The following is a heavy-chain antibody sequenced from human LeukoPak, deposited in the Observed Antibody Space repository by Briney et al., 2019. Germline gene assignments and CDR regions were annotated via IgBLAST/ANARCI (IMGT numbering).Heavy chain of an antibody. CDR1: GYTFTGYY. V-gene: IGHV1-2*02. CDR2: INPNSGGT. CDR3: ARSGVIAAAGVTGNWFDP. D-gene: IGHD6-13*01. J-gene: IGHJ5*02. Sequence: ASVKVSCKASGYTFTGYYMHWVRQAPGQGLEWMGWINPNSGGTNYAQKFQGRVTMTRDTTISTAYMELSRLRSDDTAVYYCARSGVIAAAGVTGNWFDPWGQGTLVTVSS.